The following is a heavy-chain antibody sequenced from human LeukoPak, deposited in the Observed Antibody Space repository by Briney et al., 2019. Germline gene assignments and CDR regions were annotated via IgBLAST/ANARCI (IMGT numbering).Heavy chain of an antibody. CDR1: GFTFSSYA. D-gene: IGHD6-25*01. CDR2: ISGSGAGT. V-gene: IGHV3-23*01. CDR3: AKTRGPAATHPDY. Sequence: GGSLRLSCAASGFTFSSYAMSWVRQAPGKGLEWVSTISGSGAGTYYADSVKGRFTISRDNPKNTLYLQMNSLRAEDTAIYYCAKTRGPAATHPDYWGQGILVTVSS. J-gene: IGHJ4*02.